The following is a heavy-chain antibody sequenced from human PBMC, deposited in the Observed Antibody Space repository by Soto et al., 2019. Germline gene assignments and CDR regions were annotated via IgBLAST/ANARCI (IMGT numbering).Heavy chain of an antibody. D-gene: IGHD6-13*01. CDR1: GFTFGDYA. J-gene: IGHJ4*02. CDR3: TRDLGIAGALLNGGRDY. CDR2: IRSKAYGGTT. V-gene: IGHV3-49*03. Sequence: LRLSCTASGFTFGDYAMSWFRQAPGKGLEWVGFIRSKAYGGTTEYAASVKGRFTISRDDSKSIAYLQMNSLKTEDTAVYYCTRDLGIAGALLNGGRDYWGQGTLVTVSS.